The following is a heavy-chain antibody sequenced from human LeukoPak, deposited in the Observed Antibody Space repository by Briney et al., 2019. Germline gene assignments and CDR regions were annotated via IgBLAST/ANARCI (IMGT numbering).Heavy chain of an antibody. V-gene: IGHV4-39*01. Sequence: PSETLSLTCTVSGGSISSSSYYWGWIRQPPGKGLEWIGSIYYSGSTYYNPSLKSRVTISVDTSKNQFSLKLSSVTAADTAVYYCASRIAVAGDSDYWGQGTLVTVSS. CDR3: ASRIAVAGDSDY. CDR2: IYYSGST. J-gene: IGHJ4*02. D-gene: IGHD6-19*01. CDR1: GGSISSSSYY.